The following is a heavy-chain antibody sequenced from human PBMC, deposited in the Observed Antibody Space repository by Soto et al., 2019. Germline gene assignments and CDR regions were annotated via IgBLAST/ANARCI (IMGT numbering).Heavy chain of an antibody. D-gene: IGHD3-10*01. CDR1: GYTFTGYY. V-gene: IGHV1-2*04. CDR3: AREKKTLLWFGEFYFDY. J-gene: IGHJ4*02. CDR2: INPNSGGT. Sequence: AVSVKVSCKASGYTFTGYYMHWVRQAPGQGLEWMGWINPNSGGTNYAQKFQGWVTMTRDTSISTAYMELSRLRSDDTAVYYCAREKKTLLWFGEFYFDYWGQGTLVTVSS.